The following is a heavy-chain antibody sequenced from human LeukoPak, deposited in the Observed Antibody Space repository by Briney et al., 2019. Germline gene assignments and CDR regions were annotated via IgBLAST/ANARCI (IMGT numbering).Heavy chain of an antibody. J-gene: IGHJ4*02. Sequence: GGSLRLSCAASGFAFSTYWMTWARQAPGKGLEWVATIKPDGSEEYYVDSVKGRFTISRDNAKNSLYLQMNSLRAEDTAVYYCAKPSRSSSNEYWGQGTLVTVSS. V-gene: IGHV3-7*05. CDR3: AKPSRSSSNEY. CDR1: GFAFSTYW. D-gene: IGHD6-13*01. CDR2: IKPDGSEE.